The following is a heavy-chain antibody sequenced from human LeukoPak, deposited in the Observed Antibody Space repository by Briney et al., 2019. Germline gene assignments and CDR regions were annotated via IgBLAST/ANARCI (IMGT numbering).Heavy chain of an antibody. J-gene: IGHJ4*02. D-gene: IGHD5-12*01. CDR3: AREVEWLRDAFL. Sequence: SVKVSCKAPGGTFSSYAISWVRQAPGQGLEWMGGIIPIFGTANYAQKFQGRVTITADESTSTAYMELNSLRSEDTAVYYCAREVEWLRDAFLWGQGSLVTVSS. CDR1: GGTFSSYA. CDR2: IIPIFGTA. V-gene: IGHV1-69*01.